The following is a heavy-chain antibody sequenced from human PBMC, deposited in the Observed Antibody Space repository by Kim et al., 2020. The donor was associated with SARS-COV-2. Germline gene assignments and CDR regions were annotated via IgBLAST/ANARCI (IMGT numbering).Heavy chain of an antibody. Sequence: SETLSLTCTVSGGSISSYYWSWIRQPPGKGLEWIGYIYYSGSTNYNPSLKSRVTISVDTSKNQFSLKLSSVTAADTAVYYCARDSRDRSGDYYYYGMDVWGQGTTVTVSS. D-gene: IGHD2-15*01. CDR1: GGSISSYY. J-gene: IGHJ6*02. CDR2: IYYSGST. V-gene: IGHV4-59*01. CDR3: ARDSRDRSGDYYYYGMDV.